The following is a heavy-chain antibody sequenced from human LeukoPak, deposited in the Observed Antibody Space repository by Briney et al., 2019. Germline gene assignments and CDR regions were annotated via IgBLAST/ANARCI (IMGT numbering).Heavy chain of an antibody. Sequence: SETLSLTCTVSGGSISSGGYYWSWIRQPPGKGLEWIGYIYHSGSTYYNPSLKSRVTISVDRSKNQFSLKLSSVTAADTAVYYCASTLDYFEGEAPGLITNWGQGTLVTVSS. CDR2: IYHSGST. J-gene: IGHJ4*02. V-gene: IGHV4-30-2*01. D-gene: IGHD3-9*01. CDR1: GGSISSGGYY. CDR3: ASTLDYFEGEAPGLITN.